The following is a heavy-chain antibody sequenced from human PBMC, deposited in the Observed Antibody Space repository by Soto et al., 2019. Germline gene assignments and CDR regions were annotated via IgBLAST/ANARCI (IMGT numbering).Heavy chain of an antibody. D-gene: IGHD3-22*01. J-gene: IGHJ3*02. CDR2: ISAYNGNT. CDR3: ARINYYDSSGYPVDAFDI. Sequence: GASVKVSCKASGYTFTSYGISWVRQAPGQGLEWMGWISAYNGNTNYAQKLQGRVTMTTDTSTSTAYMELRSLRSEDTAVYYCARINYYDSSGYPVDAFDIWGQGTMVTVSS. V-gene: IGHV1-18*01. CDR1: GYTFTSYG.